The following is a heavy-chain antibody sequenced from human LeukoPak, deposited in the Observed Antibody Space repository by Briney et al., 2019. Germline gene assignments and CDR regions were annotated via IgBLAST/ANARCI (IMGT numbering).Heavy chain of an antibody. CDR1: GFTFSRFS. D-gene: IGHD3-10*01. CDR3: ARDQGNYYGSGSYDY. V-gene: IGHV3-48*01. CDR2: VSSGSTTT. Sequence: PGGSLRLSCVASGFTFSRFSMNWVRQAPGKGLEWISYVSSGSTTTYYADSVKGRFTISRDNAKNSLYLQMNSLRAEDTAVYYCARDQGNYYGSGSYDYWGQGTLVTVSS. J-gene: IGHJ4*02.